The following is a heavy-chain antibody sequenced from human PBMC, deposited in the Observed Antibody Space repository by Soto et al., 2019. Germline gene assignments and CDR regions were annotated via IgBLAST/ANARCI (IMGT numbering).Heavy chain of an antibody. CDR3: ARGGPRDGYNEKRNWFDP. J-gene: IGHJ5*02. V-gene: IGHV4-59*01. D-gene: IGHD5-12*01. CDR2: IYYSGST. Sequence: SETLSLTCTVSGGSISSYYWSWIRQPPGKGLEWIGYIYYSGSTNYNPSLKSRVTISVDTSKNQFSLKLSSVTAADTAVYYCARGGPRDGYNEKRNWFDPWGQGTLVTVSS. CDR1: GGSISSYY.